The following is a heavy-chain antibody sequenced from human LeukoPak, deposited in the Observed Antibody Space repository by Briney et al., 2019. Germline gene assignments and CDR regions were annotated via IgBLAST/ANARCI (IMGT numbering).Heavy chain of an antibody. V-gene: IGHV3-7*01. J-gene: IGHJ3*02. Sequence: PGGSLRLSCAASGFTFSSYWMSWVSQAPGKGLEWVANIKQDGSEKYYVDSVKGRFTISRDNAKNPLYLQMNSLRAEDTAVYYCASHYAYSSSWYPRAFDIWGQGTMVTVSS. D-gene: IGHD6-13*01. CDR3: ASHYAYSSSWYPRAFDI. CDR1: GFTFSSYW. CDR2: IKQDGSEK.